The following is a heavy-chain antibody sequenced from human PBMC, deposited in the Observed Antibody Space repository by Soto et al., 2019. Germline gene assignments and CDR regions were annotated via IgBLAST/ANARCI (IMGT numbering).Heavy chain of an antibody. CDR1: GFTVSSNY. D-gene: IGHD6-13*01. Sequence: GGSLRLSCAASGFTVSSNYMSWVRQAPGKGLEWVSVIYSGGSTYYADSVKGRFTISRDNSKNTLYLQMNSLRAEDTAVYYCARVEKGSSWQNWGQGTLVTVSS. J-gene: IGHJ4*02. V-gene: IGHV3-53*01. CDR2: IYSGGST. CDR3: ARVEKGSSWQN.